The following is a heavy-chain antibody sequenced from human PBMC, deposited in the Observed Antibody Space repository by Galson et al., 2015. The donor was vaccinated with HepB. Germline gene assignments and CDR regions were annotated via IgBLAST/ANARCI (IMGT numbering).Heavy chain of an antibody. CDR1: GFTSSSYG. CDR2: IWYDGSNK. D-gene: IGHD2-2*01. CDR3: ARDGGEDIVVVPAAPDY. J-gene: IGHJ4*02. V-gene: IGHV3-33*01. Sequence: SLRLSCAASGFTSSSYGMHWVRQAPGKGLEWVAVIWYDGSNKYYADSVKGRFTISRDNSKNTLYLQMNSLRAEDTAVYYCARDGGEDIVVVPAAPDYWGQGTLVTVSS.